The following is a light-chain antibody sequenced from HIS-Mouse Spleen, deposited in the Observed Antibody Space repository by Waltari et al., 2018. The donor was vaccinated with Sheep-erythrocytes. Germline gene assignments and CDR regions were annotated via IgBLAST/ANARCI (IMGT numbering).Light chain of an antibody. CDR3: QAWDSSTAV. V-gene: IGLV3-1*01. Sequence: SSELTQPPSVSVSPGPTASITCSGDKLGDKYACWYQQKPGQSPVLVIYQDTKRPSGIPERFSGSNSGNTATLTISGTQAMDEADYYCQAWDSSTAVFGGGTKLTVL. CDR2: QDT. CDR1: KLGDKY. J-gene: IGLJ2*01.